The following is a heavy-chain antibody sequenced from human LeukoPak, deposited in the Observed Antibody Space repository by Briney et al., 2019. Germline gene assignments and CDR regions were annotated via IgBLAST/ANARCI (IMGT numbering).Heavy chain of an antibody. Sequence: SVKVSCKASGGTFSSYAISWVRQAPGQGLKWMGGIIPIFGTANYAQKLQGRVTMTTDTSTSTAYMELRSLRSDDTAVYYCARAYRVLGSPGGYWGQGTLVTVSS. CDR1: GGTFSSYA. V-gene: IGHV1-69*05. J-gene: IGHJ4*02. CDR3: ARAYRVLGSPGGY. D-gene: IGHD3-22*01. CDR2: IIPIFGTA.